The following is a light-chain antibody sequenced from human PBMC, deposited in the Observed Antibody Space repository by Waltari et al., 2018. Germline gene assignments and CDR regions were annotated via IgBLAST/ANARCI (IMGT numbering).Light chain of an antibody. J-gene: IGLJ1*01. CDR2: ELN. CDR3: GSYTVTNSLYV. Sequence: QSALTQPPSAPGSPGQSVTISCTGTGSDVGDFHFVSWYQQRPGKAPKLLMFELNKRPSGVSSRFSGSKSANAASLTISGLQAEDEGDYYCGSYTVTNSLYVFGTGTKVTVL. CDR1: GSDVGDFHF. V-gene: IGLV2-8*01.